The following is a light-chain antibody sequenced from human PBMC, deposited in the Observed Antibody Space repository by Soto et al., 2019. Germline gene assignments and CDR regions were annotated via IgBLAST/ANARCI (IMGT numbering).Light chain of an antibody. Sequence: SYELTQPPSVSVAPGKTARIACEGDNVGSKSVNWYQQKPGQAPVLVIFYDSDRPSGIPERLSGSNSGNTATLSISRVEGGDEADYYCQVCDSGSDRFGGGTKLTVL. V-gene: IGLV3-21*04. CDR3: QVCDSGSDR. CDR1: NVGSKS. CDR2: YDS. J-gene: IGLJ2*01.